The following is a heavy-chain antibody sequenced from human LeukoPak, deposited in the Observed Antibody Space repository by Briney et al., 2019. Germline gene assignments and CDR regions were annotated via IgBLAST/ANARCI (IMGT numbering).Heavy chain of an antibody. CDR2: INHSGST. V-gene: IGHV4-34*01. CDR1: GGSFSGYY. J-gene: IGHJ4*02. Sequence: PSETLSLTCAVYGGSFSGYYWSWIRQPPGKGLEWIGEINHSGSTNYNPSLKSRVTISVDTSKNQFSLKLSSVTAADTAVYYCARERAPTDYWGQGTLVTVSS. CDR3: ARERAPTDY.